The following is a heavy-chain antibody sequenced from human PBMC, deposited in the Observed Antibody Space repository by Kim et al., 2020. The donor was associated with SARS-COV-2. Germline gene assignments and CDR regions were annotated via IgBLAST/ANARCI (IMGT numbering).Heavy chain of an antibody. Sequence: STPSHKSRVPISVDTSKNQFSLKLSSVTAADTAVYYCARHSGYDPYYFDYWGQGTLVTVSS. J-gene: IGHJ4*02. V-gene: IGHV4-59*08. CDR3: ARHSGYDPYYFDY. D-gene: IGHD5-12*01.